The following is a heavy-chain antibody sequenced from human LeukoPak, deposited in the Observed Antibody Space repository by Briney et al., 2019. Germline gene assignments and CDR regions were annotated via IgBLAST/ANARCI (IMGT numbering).Heavy chain of an antibody. V-gene: IGHV1-2*02. CDR1: GGTFSSYA. D-gene: IGHD1-14*01. J-gene: IGHJ4*02. CDR2: INPNSGGT. CDR3: ARDVGISRPDY. Sequence: ASVKVSCKASGGTFSSYAISWVRQAPGQGLEWMGWINPNSGGTNYAQKFQGRVTMTRDTSISTAYMELSRLRSDDTAVYYCARDVGISRPDYWGQGTLVTVSS.